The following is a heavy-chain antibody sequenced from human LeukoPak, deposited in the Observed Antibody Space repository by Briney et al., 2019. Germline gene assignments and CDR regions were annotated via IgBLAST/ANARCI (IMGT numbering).Heavy chain of an antibody. CDR1: GFTFSDHY. Sequence: GGSLRLSCVASGFTFSDHYMSWIRQAPGKGLGWVSYISATSSTIKHADSVRGRFIISRDNARNSLYLEMNSLRADDTAVYYCARDHEVGLGGYPYYGLDVWGQGTTVTVSS. D-gene: IGHD1-26*01. J-gene: IGHJ6*02. V-gene: IGHV3-11*01. CDR3: ARDHEVGLGGYPYYGLDV. CDR2: ISATSSTI.